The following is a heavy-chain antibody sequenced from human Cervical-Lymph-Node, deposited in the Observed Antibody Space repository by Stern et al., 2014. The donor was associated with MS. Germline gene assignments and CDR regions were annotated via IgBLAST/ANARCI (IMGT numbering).Heavy chain of an antibody. CDR1: GYTFTTYY. Sequence: VQLEESGAEIRKPGASVKISCEASGYTFTTYYIHWVRQAPGQGLELVALFNPSGGKSTYAQRFQGRVTVTGDTSTSTVSLELTGLTSEDTAVYYCARVLSLATSDSWGQGTLVIVSS. D-gene: IGHD1-1*01. CDR3: ARVLSLATSDS. J-gene: IGHJ4*02. V-gene: IGHV1-46*01. CDR2: FNPSGGKS.